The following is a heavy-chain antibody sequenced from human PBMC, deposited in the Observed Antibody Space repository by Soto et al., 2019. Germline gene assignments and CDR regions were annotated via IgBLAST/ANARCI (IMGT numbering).Heavy chain of an antibody. J-gene: IGHJ5*02. V-gene: IGHV4-59*08. D-gene: IGHD3-10*01. CDR3: ARLGTYGSGSYVWENWFDP. Sequence: WIWIRQPPGKGLEWIGYIHYSGSTNYKPSLRSRVTISVDTSKNQFSLKLSSVTAADTAVYYCARLGTYGSGSYVWENWFDPWGQGTLVTVSS. CDR2: IHYSGST.